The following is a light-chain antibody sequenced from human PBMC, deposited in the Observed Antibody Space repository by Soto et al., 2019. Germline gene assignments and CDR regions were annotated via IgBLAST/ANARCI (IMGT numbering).Light chain of an antibody. CDR3: CSYGGTFYV. J-gene: IGLJ1*01. V-gene: IGLV2-11*01. Sequence: QSVLTQPRSVSGSPGQSVTISCTGTSSDVDDYNYVSWFQQHPGKAPKLMIYDVSARPSGVPDRFSGSKSGTTASLTISGLQAEDEADYYCCSYGGTFYVFGTGTKVTVL. CDR1: SSDVDDYNY. CDR2: DVS.